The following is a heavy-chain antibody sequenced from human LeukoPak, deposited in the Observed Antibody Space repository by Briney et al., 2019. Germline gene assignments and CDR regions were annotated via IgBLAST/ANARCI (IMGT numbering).Heavy chain of an antibody. CDR3: ARRVGQRLVLGPFDY. J-gene: IGHJ4*02. CDR2: ISSSSSYI. CDR1: GFTFSSYS. D-gene: IGHD6-19*01. Sequence: GGSLRLSCAASGFTFSSYSMNWVRQAPGKGLEWVSSISSSSSYIYYADSVKGRFTISRDNAKNSLYLQMNSLRAEDTAVYYCARRVGQRLVLGPFDYWGQGTLVTVSS. V-gene: IGHV3-21*01.